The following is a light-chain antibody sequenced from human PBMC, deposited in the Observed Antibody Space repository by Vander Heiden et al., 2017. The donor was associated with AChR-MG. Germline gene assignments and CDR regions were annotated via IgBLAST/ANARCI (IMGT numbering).Light chain of an antibody. CDR3: CSYAGSYTLV. J-gene: IGLJ3*02. V-gene: IGLV2-11*01. CDR2: DVT. CDR1: SSDVGAYNY. Sequence: QSALTQPRSVSGSPGQSVTIAGTGTSSDVGAYNYVSWYQKHPGKAPKLMIYDVTKRPSGVPDRFSGSKSGNTASLTISGLQAEDETDYYCCSYAGSYTLVFGGGTKLTVL.